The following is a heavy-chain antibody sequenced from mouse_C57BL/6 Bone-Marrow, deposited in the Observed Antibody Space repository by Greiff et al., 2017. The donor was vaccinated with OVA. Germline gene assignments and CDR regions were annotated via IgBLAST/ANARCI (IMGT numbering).Heavy chain of an antibody. Sequence: VQLQQSGPVLVKPGASVKMSCKASGYTFTDYYMNWVKQSHGKSLEWIGVINPYNGGTSYNPKFKGKATLTVDKSSSTAYMELNSLTSEDSAVYYCARRGLTTNFDYWGQGTTLTVSS. CDR1: GYTFTDYY. CDR2: INPYNGGT. D-gene: IGHD1-1*01. J-gene: IGHJ2*01. CDR3: ARRGLTTNFDY. V-gene: IGHV1-19*01.